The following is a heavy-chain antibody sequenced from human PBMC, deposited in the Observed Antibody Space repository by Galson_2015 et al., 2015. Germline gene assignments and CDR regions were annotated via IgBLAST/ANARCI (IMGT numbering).Heavy chain of an antibody. J-gene: IGHJ2*01. CDR2: RVGGSRDT. V-gene: IGHV1-58*01. CDR3: AADINVQYSDYDYGYFDL. D-gene: IGHD5-12*01. CDR1: RFAFSSSV. Sequence: SVKARCKASRFAFSSSVVHWVRQARGQRLEWIGWRVGGSRDTKIAQKFQERGTLTSDMSTRTDFMHMSSLRSEDTAIYYFAADINVQYSDYDYGYFDLWGHGTLVTVSS.